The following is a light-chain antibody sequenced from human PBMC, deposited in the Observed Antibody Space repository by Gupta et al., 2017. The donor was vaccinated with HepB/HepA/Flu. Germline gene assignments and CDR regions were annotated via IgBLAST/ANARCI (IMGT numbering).Light chain of an antibody. V-gene: IGLV1-40*01. J-gene: IGLJ3*02. CDR3: QSYDISLSAWV. CDR1: RSNIGAGYD. CDR2: GDS. Sequence: QSVLTQPPSVSGAPGQRVTVSCTGSRSNIGAGYDVHWSQQLPGAGPKLLIYGDSNPPSGVPDRFSVSKSGNSASLAITGLQAEDEAYYYCQSYDISLSAWVFGGGTKLTVL.